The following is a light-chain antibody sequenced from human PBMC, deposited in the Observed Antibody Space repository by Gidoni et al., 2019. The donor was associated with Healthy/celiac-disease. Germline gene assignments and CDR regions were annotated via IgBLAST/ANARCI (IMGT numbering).Light chain of an antibody. V-gene: IGLV5-45*01. Sequence: QAVLTQPASLSASPGASASLTCTLRSGINVGTYRIYWYQQKQGSPPQYLLRYKSDSDKQQGSGVPSRFSGSKDASANAGILLISGLQSEDEADYYCMIWHSSAVVFGGGTKRTVL. CDR1: SGINVGTYR. CDR3: MIWHSSAVV. CDR2: YKSDSDK. J-gene: IGLJ2*01.